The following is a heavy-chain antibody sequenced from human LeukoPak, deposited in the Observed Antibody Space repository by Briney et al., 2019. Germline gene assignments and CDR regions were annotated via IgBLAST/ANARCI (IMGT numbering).Heavy chain of an antibody. CDR3: ARAVRWYFYFDY. CDR2: IFNSGST. D-gene: IGHD2-15*01. CDR1: GGSISSSNYY. Sequence: SETLSLTCTVSGGSISSSNYYWGWIRQPPGKGLEWIGYIFNSGSTYYNPSLKSRVTILVDTSKNQFSLKLSSVTAADTAVYYCARAVRWYFYFDYWGQGTLVTVSS. J-gene: IGHJ4*02. V-gene: IGHV4-39*07.